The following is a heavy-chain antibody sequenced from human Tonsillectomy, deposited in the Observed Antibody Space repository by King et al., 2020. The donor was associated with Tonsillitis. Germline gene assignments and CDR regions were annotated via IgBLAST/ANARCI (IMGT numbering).Heavy chain of an antibody. V-gene: IGHV1-69*01. CDR3: ARDFGNNPYFEY. Sequence: VQLVESGVEVKKPGSSLKVSCKASGGTFSTQTISWVRQAPGQGLEWMGGIIPIFDKTYYAQKFQGRVTISADESTSTAYMELSSLRSEDTAVYYCARDFGNNPYFEYWGQGTLITVSS. D-gene: IGHD3-10*01. J-gene: IGHJ4*02. CDR1: GGTFSTQT. CDR2: IIPIFDKT.